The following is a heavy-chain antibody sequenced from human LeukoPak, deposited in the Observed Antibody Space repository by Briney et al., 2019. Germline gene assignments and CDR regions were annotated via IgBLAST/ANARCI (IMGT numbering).Heavy chain of an antibody. CDR3: ARGYSSGWYYFDY. V-gene: IGHV4-61*05. Sequence: SETLSLTCTVSGGSISSSNYHWGWIRQPPGKGLEWVGYIDYSGSTDYNPSLKSLVTFSVDTSKKQFSLKLSSVTAADTAVYYCARGYSSGWYYFDYWGQGTLVTVSS. D-gene: IGHD6-19*01. J-gene: IGHJ4*02. CDR2: IDYSGST. CDR1: GGSISSSNYH.